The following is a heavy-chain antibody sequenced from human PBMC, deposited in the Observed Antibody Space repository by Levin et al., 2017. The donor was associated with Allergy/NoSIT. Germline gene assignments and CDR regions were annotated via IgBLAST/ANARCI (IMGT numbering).Heavy chain of an antibody. Sequence: PGGSLRLSCAASGFTFTEYGMSWVRQAPGKGLEWVSIISGSRGRTYYADSVKGRFTISGDTSRNTLYLEMNSLRAEDTALYYCARSGGRCTFVGVAVAGYYSLDVWGQGTTVTVSS. CDR3: ARSGGRCTFVGVAVAGYYSLDV. CDR1: GFTFTEYG. V-gene: IGHV3-23*01. J-gene: IGHJ6*02. D-gene: IGHD3-3*01. CDR2: ISGSRGRT.